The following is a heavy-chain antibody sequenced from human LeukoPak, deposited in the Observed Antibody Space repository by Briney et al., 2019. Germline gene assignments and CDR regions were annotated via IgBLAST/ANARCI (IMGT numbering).Heavy chain of an antibody. CDR2: IYYSGST. Sequence: PSGTLSLTCTVSGGSISGYYWSWIRQPPGKGLEWIGYIYYSGSTNYNPSLKSRVTISVDTSKNQFSLKLSSVTAADTAVYYCARADYDFWSGTHNWFDPWGQGTLVTVSS. CDR1: GGSISGYY. D-gene: IGHD3-3*01. CDR3: ARADYDFWSGTHNWFDP. J-gene: IGHJ5*02. V-gene: IGHV4-59*01.